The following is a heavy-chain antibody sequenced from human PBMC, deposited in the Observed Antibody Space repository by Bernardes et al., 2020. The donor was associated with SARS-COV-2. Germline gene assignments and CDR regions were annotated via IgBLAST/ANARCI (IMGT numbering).Heavy chain of an antibody. V-gene: IGHV3-33*01. Sequence: GGSLRLSCAASGFTFSRYGMHWVRQAPGKGLEWVAVIWYDGTTKYYADSVKGRFTISRDNSKNTLYLQMNSLRAEDTAVYYCARDRDTSGWYSKAYYYYYGMDVWGQGTTITVSS. CDR1: GFTFSRYG. D-gene: IGHD6-19*01. CDR2: IWYDGTTK. J-gene: IGHJ6*02. CDR3: ARDRDTSGWYSKAYYYYYGMDV.